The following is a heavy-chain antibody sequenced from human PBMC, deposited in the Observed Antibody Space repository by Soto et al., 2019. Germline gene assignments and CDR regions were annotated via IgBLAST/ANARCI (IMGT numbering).Heavy chain of an antibody. D-gene: IGHD4-17*01. V-gene: IGHV3-30-3*01. CDR3: ARGGATVTTRFVMGYYFDY. J-gene: IGHJ4*02. Sequence: GGSLRLSCAASGFTFSSYAMHWVRQAPGKGLEWVAVISYDGSNKYYADYVKGRFTISRDNSKNTLYLQMNSLRAEDTAVYYCARGGATVTTRFVMGYYFDYWGQGTLVTVSS. CDR2: ISYDGSNK. CDR1: GFTFSSYA.